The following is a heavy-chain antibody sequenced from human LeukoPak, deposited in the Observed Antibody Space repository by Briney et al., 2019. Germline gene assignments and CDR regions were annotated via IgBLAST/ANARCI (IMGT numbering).Heavy chain of an antibody. CDR2: INHRGST. CDR3: ATYSTGFDI. D-gene: IGHD6-19*01. V-gene: IGHV4-34*01. Sequence: PSETLSLTCAVYGGSFSDYYWTWLRQPPGKGLEWIGEINHRGSTHYNPSLKSRVTISVDTSKKQFSLKLSSVTAAGTAVYYCATYSTGFDIWGQGTVVTVSS. CDR1: GGSFSDYY. J-gene: IGHJ3*02.